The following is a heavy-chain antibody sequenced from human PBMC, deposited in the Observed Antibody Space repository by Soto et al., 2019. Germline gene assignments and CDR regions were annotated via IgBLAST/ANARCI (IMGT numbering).Heavy chain of an antibody. V-gene: IGHV4-59*01. CDR1: GGSINNYY. Sequence: QVQLQESGPGLVKPSETLSLICTVSGGSINNYYWSWIRQPPGKGLEWIGYIYYSGSTNYNPSLTRRVTISVNTSKNQVSLKLISVTAADTAVYYCARDLTMVRGVIGYWGQGTLVTVSS. J-gene: IGHJ4*02. CDR2: IYYSGST. CDR3: ARDLTMVRGVIGY. D-gene: IGHD3-10*01.